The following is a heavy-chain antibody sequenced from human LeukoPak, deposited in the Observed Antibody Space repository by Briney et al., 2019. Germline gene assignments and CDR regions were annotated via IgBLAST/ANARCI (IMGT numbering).Heavy chain of an antibody. D-gene: IGHD2-2*02. CDR2: IYYSGST. CDR1: GGSISSYY. Sequence: SETLSLTCTVSGGSISSYYWSWIRQPPGKGLEWIGYIYYSGSTNYNPSLKSRVTISVDTSKNQFSLKLSSVTAADTAVYYCARVPAAIPRFFDPWGQGTLVTVSS. CDR3: ARVPAAIPRFFDP. J-gene: IGHJ5*02. V-gene: IGHV4-59*08.